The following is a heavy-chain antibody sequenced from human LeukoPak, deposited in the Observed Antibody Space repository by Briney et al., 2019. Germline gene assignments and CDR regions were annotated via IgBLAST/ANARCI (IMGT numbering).Heavy chain of an antibody. J-gene: IGHJ4*02. V-gene: IGHV5-51*01. CDR3: ARQPKYSGYDEYFDY. CDR1: GFDFTVHW. Sequence: GESLRISCKASGFDFTVHWIAWVRQMPGKGLEWMGIICPGDSNTKYSPPFRGQVTISADKSISTAYLQWSSLKASDTAIYYCARQPKYSGYDEYFDYWGQGTLVTVSS. D-gene: IGHD5-12*01. CDR2: ICPGDSNT.